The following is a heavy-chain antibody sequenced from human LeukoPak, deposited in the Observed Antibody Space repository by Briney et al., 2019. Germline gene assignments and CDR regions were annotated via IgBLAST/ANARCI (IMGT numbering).Heavy chain of an antibody. CDR3: ARWEASRVAFDI. J-gene: IGHJ3*02. D-gene: IGHD1-26*01. Sequence: SETLSLTCTVSGGSISTYYWSWIRQPPGKGLEWIGYIYHTGCTSYNPSFKSRVTISVDTSKNQFSLKLRSVSAADTAVYYCARWEASRVAFDIWGQGTLVTVSS. CDR1: GGSISTYY. CDR2: IYHTGCT. V-gene: IGHV4-59*01.